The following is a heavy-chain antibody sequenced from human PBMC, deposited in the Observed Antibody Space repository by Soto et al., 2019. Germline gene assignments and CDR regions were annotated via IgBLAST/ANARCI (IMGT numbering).Heavy chain of an antibody. Sequence: EVQLVESGGGLVQPGGSLRLSCAASGFTFSDHYMHWVRQAPGKGLEWVGRTRNKPTSYTTEYAASVKGRFTISRDDSKNSLYLHMNSLKTENTAVYFCARGYCTTGVCLIDYWGQGTLVTVSS. V-gene: IGHV3-72*01. D-gene: IGHD2-8*01. J-gene: IGHJ4*02. CDR1: GFTFSDHY. CDR2: TRNKPTSYTT. CDR3: ARGYCTTGVCLIDY.